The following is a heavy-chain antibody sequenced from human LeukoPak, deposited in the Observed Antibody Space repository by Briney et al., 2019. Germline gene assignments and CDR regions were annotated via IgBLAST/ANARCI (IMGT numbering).Heavy chain of an antibody. Sequence: GGSLRLSCAASGFTFSSHWMHWVRQAPGKGLVWVARISGDGRSTSYADSVKGRITISRDNAKNTLYLQMNSLRAEDTAVYYCAKDSSSGIAAAGTGYWGQGTLVTVSS. CDR1: GFTFSSHW. J-gene: IGHJ4*02. CDR3: AKDSSSGIAAAGTGY. CDR2: ISGDGRST. D-gene: IGHD6-13*01. V-gene: IGHV3-74*01.